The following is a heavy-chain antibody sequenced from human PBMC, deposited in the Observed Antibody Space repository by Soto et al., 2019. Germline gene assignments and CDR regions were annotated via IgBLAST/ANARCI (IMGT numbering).Heavy chain of an antibody. D-gene: IGHD6-13*01. V-gene: IGHV4-34*01. CDR2: INHSGST. CDR3: ARMGIAAAGTGTVYYGMDV. Sequence: SETLSLTCAVYGGSFSGYYWSWIRQPPGKGLEWIGEINHSGSTNYNPSLKSRVTISVDTSKNQLSLKLSSVTAADTAVYYCARMGIAAAGTGTVYYGMDVWGQGTTVTVSS. J-gene: IGHJ6*02. CDR1: GGSFSGYY.